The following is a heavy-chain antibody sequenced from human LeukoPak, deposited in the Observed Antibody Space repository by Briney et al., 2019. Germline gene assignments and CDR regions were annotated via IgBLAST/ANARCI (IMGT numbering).Heavy chain of an antibody. CDR3: ARGDYFDDSASPVDY. Sequence: GGSLRLSCAASGFTFSTYSMNWVRQAPGKGLEWISFIRHDSSDIYYADSVKGRFTISRDNAKNSLYLQMNSLRAEDTAVYYCARGDYFDDSASPVDYWGQGTLVTVSS. V-gene: IGHV3-48*01. D-gene: IGHD2/OR15-2a*01. J-gene: IGHJ4*02. CDR2: IRHDSSDI. CDR1: GFTFSTYS.